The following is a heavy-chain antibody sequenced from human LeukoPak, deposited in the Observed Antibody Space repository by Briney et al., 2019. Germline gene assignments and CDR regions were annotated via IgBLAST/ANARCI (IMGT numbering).Heavy chain of an antibody. CDR3: ARPGLTVAGTRWFDP. Sequence: GGSLRLSCAVSGITLSNYGMSWVRQAPGKGLEWVSAIGSDGSAIYYADSVKGRFTISRDNYKNTLYLQMDSLRVEDSAVYYCARPGLTVAGTRWFDPWGQGALVTVSS. V-gene: IGHV3-23*01. CDR1: GITLSNYG. CDR2: IGSDGSAI. D-gene: IGHD6-19*01. J-gene: IGHJ5*02.